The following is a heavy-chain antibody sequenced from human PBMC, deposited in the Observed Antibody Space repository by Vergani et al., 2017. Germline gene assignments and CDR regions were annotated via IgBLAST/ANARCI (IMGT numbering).Heavy chain of an antibody. Sequence: QVQLQESGPGLVKPSETLPLTCTVSGGSISSYYWSWIRQPPGKGLEWIGYIYYSGSTNYNPTLKSRVTISVDTSKNQFSLKLSSVTAADTAVYYCARCGFNYXHAVFYSGPSYFDYWGQGTLVTVSS. CDR1: GGSISSYY. J-gene: IGHJ4*02. V-gene: IGHV4-59*01. CDR3: ARCGFNYXHAVFYSGPSYFDY. CDR2: IYYSGST. D-gene: IGHD5-18*01.